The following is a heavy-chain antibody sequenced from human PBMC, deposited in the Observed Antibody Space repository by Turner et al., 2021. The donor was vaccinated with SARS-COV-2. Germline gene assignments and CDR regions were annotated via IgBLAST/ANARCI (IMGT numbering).Heavy chain of an antibody. CDR3: ARDWAGGYNY. D-gene: IGHD1-26*01. Sequence: QVQLVQSGAEVKKPGSSVKVSCKASGGTFNTYAISWVRQAPGQGLEWMGGIIPIFGTANYAQKFQVRVTITADESTSTAYMELRSLRSEDTAVYYCARDWAGGYNYWGQGTLVTVSS. CDR1: GGTFNTYA. CDR2: IIPIFGTA. V-gene: IGHV1-69*01. J-gene: IGHJ4*02.